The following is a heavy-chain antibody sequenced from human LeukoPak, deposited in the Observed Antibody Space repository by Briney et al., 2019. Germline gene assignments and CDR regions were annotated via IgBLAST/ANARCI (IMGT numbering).Heavy chain of an antibody. CDR3: ARHLAGDGYNSVSYYYYYMDV. D-gene: IGHD5-24*01. Sequence: GESLKISSKGSGYRFTSYWIIWVRQLPRKSLEWMGIIYPGDSDTRYSPSFQGQVTTSADNTTSTAYLQWSSLKASDTAMYYCARHLAGDGYNSVSYYYYYMDVWGKGTTVTVSS. V-gene: IGHV5-51*01. CDR1: GYRFTSYW. CDR2: IYPGDSDT. J-gene: IGHJ6*03.